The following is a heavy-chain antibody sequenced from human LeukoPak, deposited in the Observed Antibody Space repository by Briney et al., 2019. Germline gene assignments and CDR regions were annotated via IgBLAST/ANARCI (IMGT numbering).Heavy chain of an antibody. J-gene: IGHJ5*02. CDR3: VRGGPSTWS. CDR1: GFTFSSYA. CDR2: ISYDGSNK. V-gene: IGHV3-30-3*01. D-gene: IGHD2-15*01. Sequence: GGSLRLSCAASGFTFSSYAIHWVRQAPGKGLEWVAVISYDGSNKYYADSVKGRFTISRDNSKNTLYLQMNNLRAEDTAVYYCVRGGPSTWSWGQGTPVTVSS.